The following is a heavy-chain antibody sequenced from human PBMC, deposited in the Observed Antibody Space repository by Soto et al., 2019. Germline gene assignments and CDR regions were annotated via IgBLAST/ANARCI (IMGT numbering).Heavy chain of an antibody. CDR2: ISAYNGNT. J-gene: IGHJ5*02. CDR1: GYTFTSYG. CDR3: ARDEDCSGGSCYSSHWLDP. Sequence: ASVKVSCKASGYTFTSYGISWVRQAPGQGLEWMGWISAYNGNTNYAQKLQGRVTMTTDTSTSTAYMELRSLRSDDTAVYYCARDEDCSGGSCYSSHWLDPWGQGTLVTVSS. D-gene: IGHD2-15*01. V-gene: IGHV1-18*01.